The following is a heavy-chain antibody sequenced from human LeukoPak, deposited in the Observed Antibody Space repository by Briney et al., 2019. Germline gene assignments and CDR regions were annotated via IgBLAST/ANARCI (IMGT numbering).Heavy chain of an antibody. J-gene: IGHJ4*02. CDR2: IYYSGST. CDR3: ARGMWLSRYQYDY. Sequence: PSETLSLTCTVSGGSISSHYWSWIRQPPGKGLEWIGYIYYSGSTNYNPSLKSRVTISVDTSKNQFSLKLSSVTAADTAVYYCARGMWLSRYQYDYWGQGTLATVSS. D-gene: IGHD3-22*01. V-gene: IGHV4-59*11. CDR1: GGSISSHY.